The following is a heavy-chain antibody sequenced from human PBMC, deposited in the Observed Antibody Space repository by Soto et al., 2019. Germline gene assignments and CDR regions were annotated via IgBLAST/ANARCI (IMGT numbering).Heavy chain of an antibody. J-gene: IGHJ4*02. V-gene: IGHV4-61*01. Sequence: SETLSLTCTVSGGSVSSGSYYWSWIRQPPGKGLEWIGYIYYSGSTNYNPSLKSRVTISVDTSKNQFSLKLSSVTAADTAVYYCARTVAGTQVLFDYWGQGTLVTVSS. CDR3: ARTVAGTQVLFDY. CDR2: IYYSGST. CDR1: GGSVSSGSYY. D-gene: IGHD6-19*01.